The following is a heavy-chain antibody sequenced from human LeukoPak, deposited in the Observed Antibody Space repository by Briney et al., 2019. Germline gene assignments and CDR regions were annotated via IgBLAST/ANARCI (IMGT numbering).Heavy chain of an antibody. CDR2: IWYDGSNK. CDR1: GFTFSSYG. V-gene: IGHV3-33*01. CDR3: ARSSSGCFDY. Sequence: GGSLRLSCAASGFTFSSYGIHWVRQAPGKGLEWVAVIWYDGSNKYYADSVKGRFTISRDNSKNALYLQMNSLRAEDTAVYYCARSSSGCFDYWGQGTLVTVSS. D-gene: IGHD6-19*01. J-gene: IGHJ4*02.